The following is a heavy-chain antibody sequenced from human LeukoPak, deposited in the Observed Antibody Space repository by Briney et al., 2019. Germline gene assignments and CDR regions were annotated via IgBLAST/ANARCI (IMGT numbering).Heavy chain of an antibody. V-gene: IGHV1-69*06. CDR2: IIPIFGTA. Sequence: KVSCKASGGTFSSYAISWVRQAPGQGLEWMGGIIPIFGTANYAQKFQGRVTITADKSTSTAYMELSSLRSEDTAVYYCARDRAQSIAVAGTFDYWGQGTLVTVSS. CDR1: GGTFSSYA. J-gene: IGHJ4*02. CDR3: ARDRAQSIAVAGTFDY. D-gene: IGHD6-19*01.